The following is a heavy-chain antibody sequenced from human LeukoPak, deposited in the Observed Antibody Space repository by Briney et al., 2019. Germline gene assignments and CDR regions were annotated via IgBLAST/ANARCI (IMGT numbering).Heavy chain of an antibody. Sequence: PSETLSLTCTVSGYSISSGYYWGWIRQPPGKGLEWIGSIYYSGSTYYNPSLKSRVTISVDTSKNQFSLKLSSVTAADTAVYYCARIQAAGNSAPFDYWGQGTLVTVSS. D-gene: IGHD6-13*01. CDR2: IYYSGST. CDR3: ARIQAAGNSAPFDY. CDR1: GYSISSGYY. V-gene: IGHV4-38-2*02. J-gene: IGHJ4*02.